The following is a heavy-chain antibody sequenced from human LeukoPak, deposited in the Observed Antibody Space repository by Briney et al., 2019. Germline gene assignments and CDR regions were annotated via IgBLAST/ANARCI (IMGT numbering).Heavy chain of an antibody. CDR2: IYYSGST. CDR3: ARAQNVLRYFDWFDP. D-gene: IGHD3-9*01. V-gene: IGHV4-59*01. Sequence: SETLSLTCTVSGGSISSYYWSWIRQPPGKGLEWIGYIYYSGSTNYNPSLKSRVTISVDTSKNQFSLKLSSVTAADTAVYYCARAQNVLRYFDWFDPWGQGTLVTVSS. J-gene: IGHJ5*02. CDR1: GGSISSYY.